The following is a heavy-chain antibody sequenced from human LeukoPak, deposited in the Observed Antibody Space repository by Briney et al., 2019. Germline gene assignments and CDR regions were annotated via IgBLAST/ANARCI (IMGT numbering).Heavy chain of an antibody. CDR2: IGGRDDST. CDR1: GFTFSTNA. J-gene: IGHJ6*03. V-gene: IGHV3-23*01. Sequence: GGSLRLSCAASGFTFSTNAMTWVRQAPGKGLEWVSTIGGRDDSTYYADSAKGRFTISRDNSRNRLYLQMNSLRAEDTAVYYCAKDDGGSYYSYMDVWAKGPRSPSP. CDR3: AKDDGGSYYSYMDV. D-gene: IGHD3-10*01.